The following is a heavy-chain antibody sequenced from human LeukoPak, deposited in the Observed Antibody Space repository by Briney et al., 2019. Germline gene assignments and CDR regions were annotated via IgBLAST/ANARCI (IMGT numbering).Heavy chain of an antibody. CDR3: TSPLRYYYYYMDV. Sequence: PGGSLRLSCAASGFTFEDYAMHWVRQAPGTGLEWVSLISGDGFGTYYADSVKGRFTISRDNSKNSLYLQMNSLRTEDTALYYCTSPLRYYYYYMDVWGEGTTVTVSS. CDR1: GFTFEDYA. D-gene: IGHD5/OR15-5a*01. CDR2: ISGDGFGT. V-gene: IGHV3-43*02. J-gene: IGHJ6*03.